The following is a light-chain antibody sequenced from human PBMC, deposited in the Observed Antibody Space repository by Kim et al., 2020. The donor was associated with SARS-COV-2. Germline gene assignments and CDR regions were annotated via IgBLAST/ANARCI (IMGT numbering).Light chain of an antibody. J-gene: IGKJ2*01. V-gene: IGKV3-15*01. CDR3: LQYNHWYT. Sequence: EIVMTQSPATLSVSPGERATLSCRASQSVNINLAWYQQKPGQAPRLLIYGASTRATGIPARFSGSGSGTEFTLTISSLQSEDFALYSCLQYNHWYTFGQGTKLEI. CDR2: GAS. CDR1: QSVNIN.